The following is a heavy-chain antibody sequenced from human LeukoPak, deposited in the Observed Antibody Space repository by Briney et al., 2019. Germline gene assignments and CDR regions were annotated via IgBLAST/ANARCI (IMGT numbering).Heavy chain of an antibody. V-gene: IGHV1-8*01. CDR1: GYTFTSYD. Sequence: VKVSCKASGYTFTSYDINWVRQATGQGLEWMGWMNPNSGNTGYAQKFQGRVTMTRNTSISTAYMELSSLRSEDTAVYYCARAEFITIFGVVIINYYYYMDVWGKGTTVTVSS. CDR2: MNPNSGNT. J-gene: IGHJ6*03. D-gene: IGHD3-3*01. CDR3: ARAEFITIFGVVIINYYYYMDV.